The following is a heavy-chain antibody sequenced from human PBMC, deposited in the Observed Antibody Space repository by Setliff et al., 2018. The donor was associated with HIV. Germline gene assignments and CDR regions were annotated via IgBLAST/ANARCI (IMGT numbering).Heavy chain of an antibody. J-gene: IGHJ5*02. Sequence: VKVSCKTSGYSFINYAINWVRQAPGQGLQWMGWINTQTGSPTYAQAFTGRFVFSVDSTVTTAYLQISGLKADDTAVYYCARALYGEYGGDLNWLDPWGQGTLVTVSS. CDR2: INTQTGSP. D-gene: IGHD4-17*01. CDR1: GYSFINYA. V-gene: IGHV7-4-1*02. CDR3: ARALYGEYGGDLNWLDP.